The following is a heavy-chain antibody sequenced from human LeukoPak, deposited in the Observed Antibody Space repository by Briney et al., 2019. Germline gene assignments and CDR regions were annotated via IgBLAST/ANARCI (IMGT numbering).Heavy chain of an antibody. D-gene: IGHD3-3*01. J-gene: IGHJ4*02. CDR3: ARSVATIFGVVTKRRYFDY. Sequence: SETLSLTCAVSGGSISRSNWWSWVRQPPGKGLEWIGEIYHSGSTNYNPSLKSRVTISVDKPKNQFSLKLSSVTAADTAVYYCARSVATIFGVVTKRRYFDYWGQGTLITVSS. V-gene: IGHV4-4*02. CDR1: GGSISRSNW. CDR2: IYHSGST.